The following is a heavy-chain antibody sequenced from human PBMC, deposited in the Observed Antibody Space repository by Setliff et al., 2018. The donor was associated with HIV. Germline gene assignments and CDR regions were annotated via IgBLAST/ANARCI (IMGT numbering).Heavy chain of an antibody. J-gene: IGHJ6*03. CDR1: GGSFTDIGGSFTDYY. CDR2: INHSGST. D-gene: IGHD5-12*01. CDR3: ARGATLLPGYSDRWEYFYMDV. Sequence: SETLSLTCAVFGGSFTDIGGSFTDYYWSWIRQSPGKGLEWIGEINHSGSTHYTPPLKSRATISVDTSKNQFSLRLNSVTAADTAVYYCARGATLLPGYSDRWEYFYMDVWGKGTTVTVSS. V-gene: IGHV4-34*01.